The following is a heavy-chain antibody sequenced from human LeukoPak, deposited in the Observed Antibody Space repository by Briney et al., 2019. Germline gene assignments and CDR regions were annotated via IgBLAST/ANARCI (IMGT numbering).Heavy chain of an antibody. D-gene: IGHD3-3*01. J-gene: IGHJ4*02. Sequence: GESLRLSCAASGFTFSSYWMSWVRQAPGKGPEWVAHIKQDASQEYHVDSVKGRFTISRDNAKNSLYLQMNSLRAEDTDVYYCARGVVYPAWSGPHWSDYWGQGALVTVSS. V-gene: IGHV3-7*01. CDR3: ARGVVYPAWSGPHWSDY. CDR2: IKQDASQE. CDR1: GFTFSSYW.